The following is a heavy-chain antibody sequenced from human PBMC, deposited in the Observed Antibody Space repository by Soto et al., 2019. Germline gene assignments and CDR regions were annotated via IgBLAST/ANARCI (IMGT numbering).Heavy chain of an antibody. V-gene: IGHV5-51*01. CDR1: GYSFTSYW. CDR2: IYPGDSDT. Sequence: GESLKISCKGSGYSFTSYWIGWVRQMPGKGLEWMGIIYPGDSDTRYSPSFQGQVTISADKSISTAYLQWSSLKASDTAMYDCARGSGSYYYYYGMDVWGQGTTVTVSS. D-gene: IGHD1-26*01. J-gene: IGHJ6*02. CDR3: ARGSGSYYYYYGMDV.